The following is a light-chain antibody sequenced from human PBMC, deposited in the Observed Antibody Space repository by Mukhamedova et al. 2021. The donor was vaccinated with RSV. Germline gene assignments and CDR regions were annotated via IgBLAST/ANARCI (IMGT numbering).Light chain of an antibody. J-gene: IGLJ1*01. Sequence: SSDVGGYNYVSWYQQHPGKAPKLMIYDVSKRPSGVSNRFSGSKSGNTASLTISGLQAEDEADYYCSSYTSSSTGVFGTGTKVTV. CDR2: DVS. V-gene: IGLV2-14*04. CDR1: SSDVGGYNY. CDR3: SSYTSSSTGV.